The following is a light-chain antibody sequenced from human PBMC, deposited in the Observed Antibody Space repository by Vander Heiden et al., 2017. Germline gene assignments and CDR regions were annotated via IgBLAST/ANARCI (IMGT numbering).Light chain of an antibody. Sequence: DIQMTQSPSSLSASVGDRVTITCQASQSISSYLNWYQQKPGKAPKLLIYAASSLQSGVPSRFSGSGSGTDFTLTISSLQPEDFATYYCQQSDSTSPITFGQGTRLEIK. CDR2: AAS. J-gene: IGKJ5*01. CDR1: QSISSY. CDR3: QQSDSTSPIT. V-gene: IGKV1-39*01.